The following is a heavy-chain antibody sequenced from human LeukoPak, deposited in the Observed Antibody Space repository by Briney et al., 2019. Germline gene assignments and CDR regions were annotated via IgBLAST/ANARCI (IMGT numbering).Heavy chain of an antibody. D-gene: IGHD2-21*02. Sequence: GGSLRLSCAASGFTFSDYNMTWIRQAPGKGLEWEWVAYITSSGRRTLYADSVKGRFTISRDNAKNSLDLQMNSLRPEDTAVYYCARVLRSVLTGTDAFDIWGQGTRVTVSS. J-gene: IGHJ3*02. CDR1: GFTFSDYN. V-gene: IGHV3-11*04. CDR2: ITSSGRRT. CDR3: ARVLRSVLTGTDAFDI.